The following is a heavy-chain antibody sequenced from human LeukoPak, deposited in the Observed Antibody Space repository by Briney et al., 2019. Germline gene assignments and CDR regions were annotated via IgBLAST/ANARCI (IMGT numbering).Heavy chain of an antibody. V-gene: IGHV3-11*04. D-gene: IGHD3-22*01. CDR3: ARSGTTYYYDSSGYRKPDY. CDR1: GFTFSDYY. J-gene: IGHJ4*02. Sequence: GGSLRLSCAASGFTFSDYYMSWIRQAPGKGLEWVSYISSSGSTIYYADSVKGRFTISRDNAKNSLYLQMNSLRAEDTAVYYCARSGTTYYYDSSGYRKPDYWGQGTLVTVSS. CDR2: ISSSGSTI.